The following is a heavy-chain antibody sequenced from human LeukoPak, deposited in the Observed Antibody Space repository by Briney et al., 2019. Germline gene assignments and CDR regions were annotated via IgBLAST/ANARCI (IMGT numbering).Heavy chain of an antibody. CDR3: ARDSRAYYDSTLPDY. Sequence: EASVKVSCKASGYTFTSYGISWVRQAPGQGLEWMGWISAYNGNTNYAQKLQGRVTMTTDTSTSTAYVELRSLRSDDTAVYYCARDSRAYYDSTLPDYWGQGTLVTVSS. D-gene: IGHD3-22*01. V-gene: IGHV1-18*01. J-gene: IGHJ4*02. CDR2: ISAYNGNT. CDR1: GYTFTSYG.